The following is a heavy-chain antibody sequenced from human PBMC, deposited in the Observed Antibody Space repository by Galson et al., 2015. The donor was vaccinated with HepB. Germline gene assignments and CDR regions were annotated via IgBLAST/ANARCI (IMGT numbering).Heavy chain of an antibody. Sequence: SLRLSCAASGFTFNSYTMSWVRQAPGKGLEWVSSINSDGNTFYADSVEARFTISRDNSRNTVYLQVNSLRAEDTAVYYCAKRDFGRIGYTSGVSDYWGQGILVTVSS. D-gene: IGHD5-18*01. J-gene: IGHJ4*02. CDR1: GFTFNSYT. CDR2: INSDGNT. CDR3: AKRDFGRIGYTSGVSDY. V-gene: IGHV3-23*01.